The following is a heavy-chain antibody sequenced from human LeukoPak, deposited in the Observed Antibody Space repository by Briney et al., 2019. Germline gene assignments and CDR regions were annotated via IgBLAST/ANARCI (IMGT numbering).Heavy chain of an antibody. CDR2: ISSSSSTI. CDR1: GFTFSSYS. J-gene: IGHJ6*03. V-gene: IGHV3-48*04. D-gene: IGHD2-2*01. CDR3: ARESPGYCSSTSCYYYYMDV. Sequence: GGSLRLSCAASGFTFSSYSMNWVRQAPGKGLEWVSYISSSSSTIYYADSVKGRFTISRDNAKNSLYLQMNSLRAEDTAVYYCARESPGYCSSTSCYYYYMDVWGKGTTVTVSS.